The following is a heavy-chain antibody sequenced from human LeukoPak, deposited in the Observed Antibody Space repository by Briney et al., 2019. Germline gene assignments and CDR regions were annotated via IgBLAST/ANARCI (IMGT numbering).Heavy chain of an antibody. CDR2: IYTSGST. CDR1: GGSISSGSYY. Sequence: PSETLSLTCTVSGGSISSGSYYWSWIRQPAGKGLEWIGRIYTSGSTNYNPSLKSRVTIPVDTSKNQFSLKLSSVTAADTAVYFCARGYSYGYSFDYWGQGTLVTVSS. CDR3: ARGYSYGYSFDY. V-gene: IGHV4-61*02. D-gene: IGHD5-18*01. J-gene: IGHJ4*02.